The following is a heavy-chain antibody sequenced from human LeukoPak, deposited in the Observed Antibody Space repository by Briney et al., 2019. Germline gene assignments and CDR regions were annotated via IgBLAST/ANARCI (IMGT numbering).Heavy chain of an antibody. D-gene: IGHD5-12*01. J-gene: IGHJ4*02. CDR3: ARRLYSGYDWGSIED. CDR2: IIPILGIA. V-gene: IGHV1-69*02. CDR1: GYTFTSYY. Sequence: ASVKVSCKASGYTFTSYYMHWVRQAPGQGLEWMGRIIPILGIANYAQKFQGRVTITADKSTSTAYLELSSLRSEDTAVYYCARRLYSGYDWGSIEDWGEGTLVTVSS.